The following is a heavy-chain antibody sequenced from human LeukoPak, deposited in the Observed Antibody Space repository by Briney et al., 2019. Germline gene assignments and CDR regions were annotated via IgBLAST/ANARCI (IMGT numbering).Heavy chain of an antibody. V-gene: IGHV3-23*01. D-gene: IGHD6-6*01. CDR2: ISGGGGNT. J-gene: IGHJ4*02. CDR3: ANWIGSSSRDY. Sequence: GGSLRLSCAASGFTFSSYAMSWVRQAPGKGLEWVSAISGGGGNTYYADSVKGRFTMSRDNSKNTLYLHMNSLRAEDTAVYYCANWIGSSSRDYWGQGTLVTVSS. CDR1: GFTFSSYA.